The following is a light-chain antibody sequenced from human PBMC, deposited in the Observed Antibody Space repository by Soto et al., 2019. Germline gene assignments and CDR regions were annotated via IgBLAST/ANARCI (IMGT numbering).Light chain of an antibody. J-gene: IGLJ2*01. CDR3: ASWDDSLNGPV. CDR2: IDN. Sequence: QAVVTQPPSASGTPGQRVSISCSGSTSNIGSQTVNWYQRLPGTAPKLLIYIDNQRPSGVPDRFSGSKSGTSASLALSGLQSEDEADYFCASWDDSLNGPVFGGGTTLTVL. V-gene: IGLV1-44*01. CDR1: TSNIGSQT.